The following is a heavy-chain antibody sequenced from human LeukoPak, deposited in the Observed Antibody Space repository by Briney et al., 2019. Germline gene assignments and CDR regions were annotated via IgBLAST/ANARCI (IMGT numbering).Heavy chain of an antibody. V-gene: IGHV4-38-2*01. CDR2: VFQDGNT. Sequence: SETLSLTCAVSSGNSWDWMRQPPGKGLQWIGSVFQDGNTYYSPSLKSRVIISLDTSKNQFSLKLISVTAADTAVYYCAKRYCNSGICYFYDYWGQGTLVTVSS. D-gene: IGHD2-8*01. CDR1: SGNS. CDR3: AKRYCNSGICYFYDY. J-gene: IGHJ4*02.